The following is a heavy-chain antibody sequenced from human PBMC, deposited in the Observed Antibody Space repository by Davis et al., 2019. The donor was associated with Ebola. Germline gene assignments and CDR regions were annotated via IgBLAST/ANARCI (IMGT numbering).Heavy chain of an antibody. D-gene: IGHD4/OR15-4a*01. Sequence: GESLKISCAASGFTFSSYAMSWVRQAPGKGLEWVSAISGSGGSTYYADSVKGRFTISRDNSKNTLYLQMNSLRAEDTAVYYCARARATTMEGGYAFDIWGQGTMVTVSS. CDR1: GFTFSSYA. CDR2: ISGSGGST. J-gene: IGHJ3*02. CDR3: ARARATTMEGGYAFDI. V-gene: IGHV3-23*01.